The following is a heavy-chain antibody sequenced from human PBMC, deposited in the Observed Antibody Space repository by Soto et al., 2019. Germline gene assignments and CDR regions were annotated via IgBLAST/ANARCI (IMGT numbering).Heavy chain of an antibody. V-gene: IGHV1-46*01. CDR2: INPSGGST. D-gene: IGHD3-22*01. CDR1: RYTFTSYY. CDR3: ARDRAINMISTFDN. J-gene: IGHJ4*02. Sequence: ASVKVSCRASRYTFTSYYIHWVRQAPGQGLEWMGIINPSGGSTDYAQSFKGRVTMTRDTSTSTVYMELSSLRSEDTAVYYCARDRAINMISTFDNWGQGTLVTVSS.